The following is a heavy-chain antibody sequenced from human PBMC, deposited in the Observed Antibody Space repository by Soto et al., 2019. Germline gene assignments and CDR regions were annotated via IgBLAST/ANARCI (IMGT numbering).Heavy chain of an antibody. V-gene: IGHV1-69*04. CDR2: IIPILGIA. CDR1: GGTFSSYT. CDR3: ARDDFMYGDYANTNTTDY. D-gene: IGHD4-17*01. Sequence: ASVKVSCKASGGTFSSYTISWVRQAPGQGLEWMGRIIPILGIANYAQKFQGRVTITADKSTSTAYMELSSLRSEDTAVYYCARDDFMYGDYANTNTTDYWGQGTLVTVSS. J-gene: IGHJ4*02.